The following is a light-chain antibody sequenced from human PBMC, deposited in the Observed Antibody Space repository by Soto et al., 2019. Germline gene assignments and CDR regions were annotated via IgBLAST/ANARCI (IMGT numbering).Light chain of an antibody. CDR3: QQYGTSEII. CDR2: DTS. J-gene: IGKJ5*01. Sequence: FVCTHSPGTLSLSPGEGATLYCRSSQSLTNSFMAWYQQKPGQAPRLLIYDTSSRASGIPDRFSGSGSGTDFTLTISRLETEDFAVFYCQQYGTSEIIFGQGTRLEI. CDR1: QSLTNSF. V-gene: IGKV3-20*01.